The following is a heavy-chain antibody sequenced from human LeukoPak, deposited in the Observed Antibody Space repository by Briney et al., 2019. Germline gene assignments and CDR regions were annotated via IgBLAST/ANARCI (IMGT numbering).Heavy chain of an antibody. CDR3: AREWQQLVFNFDY. CDR2: IYHSGST. CDR1: GYSISSGYY. J-gene: IGHJ4*02. Sequence: PSETLSLTCTVSGYSISSGYYWGWIRQPPGKGLEWIGSIYHSGSTYFNPSLKSRVTISVDTSKNQFSLKLSSVTAADTAVYYCAREWQQLVFNFDYWGQGTLVTVSS. D-gene: IGHD6-13*01. V-gene: IGHV4-38-2*02.